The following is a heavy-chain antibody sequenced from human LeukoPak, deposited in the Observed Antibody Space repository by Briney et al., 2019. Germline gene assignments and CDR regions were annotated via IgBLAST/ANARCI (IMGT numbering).Heavy chain of an antibody. CDR2: ISAYNGNT. Sequence: ASVKVSCKASGYTFTSYGISWVRQAPGQGLEWMGWISAYNGNTNYAQKLQGRVTMTTDTSTSTAYMELRSLRSDDTALYYCAREIHSEDIAVTGNWFDPWGQGTLVTVSS. D-gene: IGHD6-19*01. CDR3: AREIHSEDIAVTGNWFDP. J-gene: IGHJ5*02. V-gene: IGHV1-18*01. CDR1: GYTFTSYG.